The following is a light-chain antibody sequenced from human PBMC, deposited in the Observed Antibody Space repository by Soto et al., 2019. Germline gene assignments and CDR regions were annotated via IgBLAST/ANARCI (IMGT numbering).Light chain of an antibody. J-gene: IGLJ2*01. Sequence: SVLTQPPSASGSPGQSVTISCTGTSSDVGGYNYVSWYQQHPGKAPKLMIYEVSKRPSGVPDRFSGSKSGNTASLTVSGLQAEDEADYYCSSYAGSNNLVFGGGTKATVL. CDR1: SSDVGGYNY. CDR3: SSYAGSNNLV. CDR2: EVS. V-gene: IGLV2-8*01.